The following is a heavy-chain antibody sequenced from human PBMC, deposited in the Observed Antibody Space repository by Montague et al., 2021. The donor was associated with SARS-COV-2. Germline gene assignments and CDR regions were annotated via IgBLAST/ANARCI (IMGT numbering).Heavy chain of an antibody. Sequence: SETLSLTCSISGVSITSYYWSWVRQPAGKGLEWIGHIYASGSTNYSPSLKSRVRLSIDNPKNQFSLKLESLTAADTAVYYCVRDGGNWYYFDYWGQGALVTVPS. D-gene: IGHD3-16*01. CDR1: GVSITSYY. CDR2: IYASGST. J-gene: IGHJ4*02. V-gene: IGHV4-4*07. CDR3: VRDGGNWYYFDY.